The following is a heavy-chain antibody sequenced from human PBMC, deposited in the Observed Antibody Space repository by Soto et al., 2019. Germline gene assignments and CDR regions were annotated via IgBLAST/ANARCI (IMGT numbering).Heavy chain of an antibody. V-gene: IGHV3-23*01. CDR2: ISERGDYR. J-gene: IGHJ4*02. Sequence: EVQLLESGGGLAQPGGSLRLSCAASGFIFRTFAMSWVRQAPGKGLEWVSGISERGDYRYYGAAVEGRFTISRDNSKKSLYPPLNSLRAEDASIYYFAEDRLCAGRATEDNWGQGFL. CDR1: GFIFRTFA. CDR3: AEDRLCAGRATEDN. D-gene: IGHD6-19*01.